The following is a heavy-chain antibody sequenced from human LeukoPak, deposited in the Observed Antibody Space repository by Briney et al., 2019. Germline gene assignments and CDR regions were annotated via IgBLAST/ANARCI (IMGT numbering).Heavy chain of an antibody. Sequence: GGSLRLSCAASGFTFMTYAMSWVRQAPGKGLEWASGISGSGHRTYYADSLKGRFTISRDNSKSTLYLQMNSLTAEDTAVYYCAKLTTAAAGLFDYWGQGTLVTVSS. D-gene: IGHD6-25*01. CDR2: ISGSGHRT. V-gene: IGHV3-23*01. CDR3: AKLTTAAAGLFDY. CDR1: GFTFMTYA. J-gene: IGHJ4*02.